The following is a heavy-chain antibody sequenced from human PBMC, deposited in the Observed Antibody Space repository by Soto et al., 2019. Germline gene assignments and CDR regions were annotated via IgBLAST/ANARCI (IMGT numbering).Heavy chain of an antibody. J-gene: IGHJ4*02. Sequence: SETLSLTCAVYGGSFSCYYWSWIRPPPGKGLEWIGEINHSGSTNYNPSLKSRVTISVDTSKNQFSLKLSSVTAADTAVYYCARGYSSVHWGQGTLVTVSS. CDR1: GGSFSCYY. CDR2: INHSGST. CDR3: ARGYSSVH. V-gene: IGHV4-34*01. D-gene: IGHD6-25*01.